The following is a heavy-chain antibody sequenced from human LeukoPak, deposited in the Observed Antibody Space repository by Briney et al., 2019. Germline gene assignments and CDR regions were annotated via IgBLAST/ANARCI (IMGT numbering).Heavy chain of an antibody. CDR2: IYFTGSS. CDR1: GFTFRSYA. V-gene: IGHV4-59*08. J-gene: IGHJ3*01. D-gene: IGHD2/OR15-2a*01. CDR3: ARRRQITYFSPYAFDL. Sequence: GSLRLSCAASGFTFRSYAMSWVRQAPGKGLEWLGYIYFTGSSKPNPSLRSRVTISLDTSKNQLSLRLTSVTAADTAVYYCARRRQITYFSPYAFDLWGQGTMVTVSS.